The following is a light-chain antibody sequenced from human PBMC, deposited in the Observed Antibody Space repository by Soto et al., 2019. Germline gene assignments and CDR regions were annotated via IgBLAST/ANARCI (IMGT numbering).Light chain of an antibody. Sequence: DIQLTQSPPSLSASVGDRVTITCRSSQSINSHLNRYQQKTGKAPKLLIFEASSLHSGVPSRFGGSGSGTDFTLTITSLQPEDSATYYCQQSYSITSFGGGTKVEIK. CDR3: QQSYSITS. CDR1: QSINSH. J-gene: IGKJ4*01. CDR2: EAS. V-gene: IGKV1-39*01.